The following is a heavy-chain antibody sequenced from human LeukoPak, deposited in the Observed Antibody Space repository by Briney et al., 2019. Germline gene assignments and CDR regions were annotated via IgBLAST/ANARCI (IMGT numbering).Heavy chain of an antibody. D-gene: IGHD3-10*01. CDR2: ISGSGGST. J-gene: IGHJ5*02. CDR1: GFTFSSYS. Sequence: GGSLRFSCAASGFTFSSYSMSWVRQAPGKGLEWVSAISGSGGSTYYADSVKGRFTISRDNSKNTLYLQMNSLRAEDTAVYYCANLYQSYSNKWFDPWGQGTLVTGSS. V-gene: IGHV3-23*01. CDR3: ANLYQSYSNKWFDP.